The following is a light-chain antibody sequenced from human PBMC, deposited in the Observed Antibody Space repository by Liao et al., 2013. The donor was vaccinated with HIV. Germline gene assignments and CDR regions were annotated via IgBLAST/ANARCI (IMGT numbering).Light chain of an antibody. V-gene: IGLV3-21*01. CDR2: YDS. J-gene: IGLJ3*02. CDR3: QVWDSSSDHWV. CDR1: NIGTKS. Sequence: SYVLTQPPSVSVAPGETANISCGGNNIGTKSVHWYQQKPGQAPILFIYYDSDRLSGIPERFSGSNSGNTATLTISRVEAGDEADYYCQVWDSSSDHWVFGGGTKLTVL.